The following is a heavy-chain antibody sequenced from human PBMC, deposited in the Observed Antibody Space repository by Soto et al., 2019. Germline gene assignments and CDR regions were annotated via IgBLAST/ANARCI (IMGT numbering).Heavy chain of an antibody. CDR1: VYTYTSYA. CDR2: ISAYNGNT. V-gene: IGHV1-18*01. D-gene: IGHD4-4*01. Sequence: ASVKVSSKASVYTYTSYAISWVRQAPEQGLEWMGWISAYNGNTNYAQKLQGRVTMTTDTSTSTAYMELSSLRSEDTAVYYCARTRLQSAFDIWGQGTMVTVSS. CDR3: ARTRLQSAFDI. J-gene: IGHJ3*02.